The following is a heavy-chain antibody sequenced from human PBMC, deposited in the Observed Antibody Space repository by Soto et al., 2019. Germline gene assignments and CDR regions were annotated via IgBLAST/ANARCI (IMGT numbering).Heavy chain of an antibody. CDR3: ARADTRDIVVVVAATMAFDY. CDR1: GFTFSSYS. J-gene: IGHJ4*02. Sequence: EVQLVESGGGLVQPGGSLRLSCAASGFTFSSYSMNWVRQAPGKGLEWVSSISSSSSYIYYADSVKGRFTISRDNAKNSLYLQMNSLRAEDTAVYYCARADTRDIVVVVAATMAFDYWGQGTLVTVSS. D-gene: IGHD2-15*01. V-gene: IGHV3-21*01. CDR2: ISSSSSYI.